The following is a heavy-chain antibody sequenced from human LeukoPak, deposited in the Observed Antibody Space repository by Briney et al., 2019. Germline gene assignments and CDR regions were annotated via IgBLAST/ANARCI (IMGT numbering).Heavy chain of an antibody. CDR2: INHSGST. J-gene: IGHJ2*01. V-gene: IGHV4-34*01. CDR3: ARGWGEDGSSWYPRTDWYFDL. D-gene: IGHD6-13*01. Sequence: SETLSLTCAVYGGSFSGHYWSWIRQPPGKGLEWIGEINHSGSTNYNPSLKSRVTISVDTSKNQFSLKLSSVTAADTAVYYCARGWGEDGSSWYPRTDWYFDLWGRGTLVTVSS. CDR1: GGSFSGHY.